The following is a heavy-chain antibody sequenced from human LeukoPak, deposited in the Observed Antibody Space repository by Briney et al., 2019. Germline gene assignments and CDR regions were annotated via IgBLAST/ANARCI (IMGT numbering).Heavy chain of an antibody. CDR3: ARDAGWELLGIAGFDY. J-gene: IGHJ4*02. D-gene: IGHD2-15*01. Sequence: RASVKVSCKASGGTFSSYAISWVRQAPGQGLEWMGGIIPIFGTANYAQKFQGRVTITADKSTSTAYMELRSLRSDDTAVYYCARDAGWELLGIAGFDYWGQGTLVTVSS. CDR1: GGTFSSYA. CDR2: IIPIFGTA. V-gene: IGHV1-69*06.